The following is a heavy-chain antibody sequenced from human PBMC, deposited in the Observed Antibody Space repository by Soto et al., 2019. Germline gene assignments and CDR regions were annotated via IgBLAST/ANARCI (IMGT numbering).Heavy chain of an antibody. J-gene: IGHJ3*02. CDR2: IIPIFGTA. D-gene: IGHD5-12*01. CDR1: GGTFSSYA. V-gene: IGHV1-69*01. CDR3: ARDLGAVATTDDAFDI. Sequence: QVQLVQSGAEVKKPGSSVKVSCKAYGGTFSSYAISWVRQAPGQGLEWMGGIIPIFGTANYAQKFQGRVTITADESTSTAYMELSSLRSEDTAVYYCARDLGAVATTDDAFDIWGQGTMVTVSS.